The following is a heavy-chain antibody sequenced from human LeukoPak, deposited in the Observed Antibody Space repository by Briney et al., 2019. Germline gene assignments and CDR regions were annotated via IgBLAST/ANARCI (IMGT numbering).Heavy chain of an antibody. V-gene: IGHV4-31*03. CDR1: GGSISSGGYY. J-gene: IGHJ4*02. D-gene: IGHD4-17*01. Sequence: SQTLSLTCPVSGGSISSGGYYWSWIRQHPGKGLEWIGYIYYSGSTYYNPSLKSRVTISVDTSKNQFSLKLSSVTAADTAVYYCARGTSDDYGDYGNYFDYWGQGTLVTVSS. CDR3: ARGTSDDYGDYGNYFDY. CDR2: IYYSGST.